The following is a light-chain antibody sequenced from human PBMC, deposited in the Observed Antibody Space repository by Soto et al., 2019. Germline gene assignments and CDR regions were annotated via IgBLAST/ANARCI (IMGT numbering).Light chain of an antibody. V-gene: IGKV3-15*01. CDR2: GAS. CDR3: QHYANWPRT. J-gene: IGKJ1*01. Sequence: EIVMTQSPATLSVSPGEGVTLSCRASQSVSSSLAWYQQKPGQSPRLLIYGASTRATGIPARFSGSGSGTDFTLTISGLQSEDFAIYYSQHYANWPRTFGLGTKVEIK. CDR1: QSVSSS.